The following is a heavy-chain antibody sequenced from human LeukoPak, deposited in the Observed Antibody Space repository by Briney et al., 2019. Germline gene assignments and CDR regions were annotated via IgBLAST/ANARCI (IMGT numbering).Heavy chain of an antibody. Sequence: GGSLRLSCAASGFSFSDYSMSWIRQAPGKGLEWISYVSSSGSGSTIYYADSVKGRFTISRDNARDSLYLQMNSLRDDDTSVYFCARDASALYWGRGTLVTVSS. J-gene: IGHJ4*02. D-gene: IGHD6-19*01. CDR1: GFSFSDYS. CDR2: VSSSGSGSTI. CDR3: ARDASALY. V-gene: IGHV3-11*04.